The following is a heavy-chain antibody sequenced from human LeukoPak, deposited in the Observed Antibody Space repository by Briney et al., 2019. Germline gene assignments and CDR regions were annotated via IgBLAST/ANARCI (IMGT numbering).Heavy chain of an antibody. V-gene: IGHV3-7*01. Sequence: GGSLRLSCAASGFTFSSYWMSWVRQAPGKGLEWVANIKQDGSEKYYVDSVKGRFTISRDNAKNSLYLQMNSLRAEDTAVYYCARDLRDYYDSSGSLYYFDYWGQGTLVTVSS. J-gene: IGHJ4*02. CDR3: ARDLRDYYDSSGSLYYFDY. CDR1: GFTFSSYW. D-gene: IGHD3-22*01. CDR2: IKQDGSEK.